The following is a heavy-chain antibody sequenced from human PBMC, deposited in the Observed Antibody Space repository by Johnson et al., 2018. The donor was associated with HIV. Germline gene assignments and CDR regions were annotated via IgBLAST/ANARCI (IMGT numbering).Heavy chain of an antibody. V-gene: IGHV3-30*02. J-gene: IGHJ3*02. CDR1: GFTFSSYG. CDR3: AKALGWELSI. CDR2: IRYDGSNK. Sequence: QVQLVESGGGVVQPGRSLRLSCAAFGFTFSSYGMHWVRQAPGKGLEWVSFIRYDGSNKYYADSVKGRFTISRDNSKNTLYLQMNSLRAEDTAVHYCAKALGWELSIWGQGTMVTVSS. D-gene: IGHD1-26*01.